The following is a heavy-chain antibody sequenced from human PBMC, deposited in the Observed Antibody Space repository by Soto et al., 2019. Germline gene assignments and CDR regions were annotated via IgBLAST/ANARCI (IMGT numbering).Heavy chain of an antibody. Sequence: VGSLRLSCAASGFTFSSYAMSWVRQAPGKGLEWVSAISDSGGSTYYADSVKGRFTISRDNSKNTLYLQMNSLRAEDTAVYYCAKVPPDENYYDSSGYLDYWGQGTLVTVSS. CDR3: AKVPPDENYYDSSGYLDY. CDR1: GFTFSSYA. D-gene: IGHD3-22*01. V-gene: IGHV3-23*01. J-gene: IGHJ4*02. CDR2: ISDSGGST.